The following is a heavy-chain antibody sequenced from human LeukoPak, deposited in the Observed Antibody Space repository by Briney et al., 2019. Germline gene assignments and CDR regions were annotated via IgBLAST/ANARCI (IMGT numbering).Heavy chain of an antibody. CDR2: IYPGDSDT. D-gene: IGHD5-18*01. CDR1: GYSFTSYW. Sequence: GESLKISCKGSGYSFTSYWIGWVRQMPGKGLEWMGIIYPGDSDTRYSPSFQGQVTISADKSISTAYLQWSSLKASDTAMYYCARPTSGIQLRDRGYNWFDPWGQGTLVTVSS. V-gene: IGHV5-51*01. CDR3: ARPTSGIQLRDRGYNWFDP. J-gene: IGHJ5*02.